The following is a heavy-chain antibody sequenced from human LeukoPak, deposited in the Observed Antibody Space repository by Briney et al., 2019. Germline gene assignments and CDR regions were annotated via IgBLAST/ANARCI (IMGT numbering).Heavy chain of an antibody. J-gene: IGHJ4*02. CDR1: GGSISSYY. Sequence: KPSETLSLTCTVSGGSISSYYWGWIRQPPGKGLEWIGSIYYSGSTYYNPSLKSRVTISVDTSKNQFSLKLSSVTAADTAVYYCARHGSRSGLWFGESPFYYFDYWGQGTLVTVSS. V-gene: IGHV4-39*01. CDR3: ARHGSRSGLWFGESPFYYFDY. D-gene: IGHD3-10*01. CDR2: IYYSGST.